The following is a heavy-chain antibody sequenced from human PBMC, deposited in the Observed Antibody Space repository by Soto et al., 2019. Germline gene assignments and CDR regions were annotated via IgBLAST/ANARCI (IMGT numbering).Heavy chain of an antibody. CDR1: GYTFTSYA. D-gene: IGHD6-19*01. V-gene: IGHV1-3*01. CDR3: ARVGEQWLVQGYNWFDP. Sequence: ASVKVSCKXSGYTFTSYAMHWVRQAPGQRLEWMGWINAGNGNTKYSQKFQGRVTITRDTSASTAYMELSSLRSEDTAVYYCARVGEQWLVQGYNWFDPWGQGTLVTVSS. J-gene: IGHJ5*02. CDR2: INAGNGNT.